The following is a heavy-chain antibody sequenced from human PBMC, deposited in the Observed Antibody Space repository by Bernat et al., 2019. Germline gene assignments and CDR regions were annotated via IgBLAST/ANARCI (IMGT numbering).Heavy chain of an antibody. CDR2: INPNRGGT. CDR1: GYTFTGYY. J-gene: IGHJ4*02. CDR3: ARGVESFDS. D-gene: IGHD5-24*01. V-gene: IGHV1-2*04. Sequence: QVQLVQSGAEVKKPWASVKVSCKASGYTFTGYYMHWVRQAPGQGLEWMGWINPNRGGTNYAQKFQGWVTMTRDTSISTAYMELSRLRSDDTAVYYCARGVESFDSWGQGTLVTVSS.